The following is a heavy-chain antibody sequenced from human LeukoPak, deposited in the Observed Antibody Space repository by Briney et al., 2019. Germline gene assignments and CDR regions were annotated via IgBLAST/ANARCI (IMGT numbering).Heavy chain of an antibody. CDR2: IRYDGSYK. J-gene: IGHJ3*02. D-gene: IGHD3-16*01. CDR3: AKVSLVMTNDAFDI. CDR1: GFTFNHYG. V-gene: IGHV3-30*02. Sequence: GGSLRLSCAVSGFTFNHYGMHWVRQTPDKGLEGVAFIRYDGSYKDYTDSVKGRFTISRDNSKNTLYLQLNSLRAEDTAVYYCAKVSLVMTNDAFDIWGQGTMVTVSS.